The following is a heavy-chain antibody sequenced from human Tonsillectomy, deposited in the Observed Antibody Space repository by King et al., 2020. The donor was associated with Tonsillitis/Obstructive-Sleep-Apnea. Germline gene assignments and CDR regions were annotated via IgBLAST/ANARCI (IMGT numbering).Heavy chain of an antibody. J-gene: IGHJ6*02. Sequence: VQLVESGGGLVQPGGSLRLSCVASGFTFGDYEMNWVRQAPGKGLEWVSYISISGSTVYYADSVKGRFTISRDNTKNSLYLQMDSLRAEDTDVYYCARRVPYYGMDVWGQGTTVTVSS. D-gene: IGHD4/OR15-4a*01. CDR3: ARRVPYYGMDV. CDR1: GFTFGDYE. V-gene: IGHV3-48*03. CDR2: ISISGSTV.